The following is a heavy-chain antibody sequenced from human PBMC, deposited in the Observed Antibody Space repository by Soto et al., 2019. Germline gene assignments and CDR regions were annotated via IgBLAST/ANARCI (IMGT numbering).Heavy chain of an antibody. V-gene: IGHV1-46*03. CDR2: INPSGGST. D-gene: IGHD1-1*01. J-gene: IGHJ3*02. CDR1: GYTFTSYY. CDR3: ARVPYGLNDATKFPFDI. Sequence: ASVKVSCKASGYTFTSYYMHWVRQAPGQGLEWMGIINPSGGSTSYAQKLQGRVTMTRDASTSTVYMELSSLRSEDTAVYYCARVPYGLNDATKFPFDIWGQGTMVTLSS.